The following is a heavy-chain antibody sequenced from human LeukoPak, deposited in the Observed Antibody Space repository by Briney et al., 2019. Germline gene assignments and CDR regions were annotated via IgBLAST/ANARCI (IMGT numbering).Heavy chain of an antibody. V-gene: IGHV3-30*03. CDR2: ISYDGSNK. D-gene: IGHD6-19*01. CDR1: GFTFSSYG. CDR3: ARDQLAPGYSSGWYGPFDY. J-gene: IGHJ4*02. Sequence: GGSLRLSCAASGFTFSSYGMHWVRQAPGKGLEWVAVISYDGSNKYYADSVKGRFTISRDNSKNTLYLQMNSLRAEDTAVYYCARDQLAPGYSSGWYGPFDYWGQGTLVTVSS.